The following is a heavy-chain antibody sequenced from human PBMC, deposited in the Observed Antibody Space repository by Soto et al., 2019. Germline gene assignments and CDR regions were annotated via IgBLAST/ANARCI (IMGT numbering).Heavy chain of an antibody. J-gene: IGHJ4*02. CDR2: IFYNGTA. Sequence: SETLSLTCTISGGSITNYYWSWIRQPPGKGLQFIGSIFYNGTANYSPSLKNRVSISIDTSQSQFFLQLISVAAADTAVYYCARIGGWYDIDFWGQGRLVTVSS. CDR3: ARIGGWYDIDF. CDR1: GGSITNYY. D-gene: IGHD6-19*01. V-gene: IGHV4-59*01.